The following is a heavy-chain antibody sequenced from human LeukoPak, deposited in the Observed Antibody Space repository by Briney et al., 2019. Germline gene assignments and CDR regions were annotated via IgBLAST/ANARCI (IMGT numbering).Heavy chain of an antibody. CDR3: AREEVGAIDY. Sequence: GGSLRLSCAASGFAFSSYEMNWVRQAPGKGLEWVSYISSSGSTIYYADSVKGRFTISRDNAKNSLYLQMNSLRAEDTAVYYCAREEVGAIDYWGQGTLVTVSS. CDR2: ISSSGSTI. V-gene: IGHV3-48*03. CDR1: GFAFSSYE. J-gene: IGHJ4*02. D-gene: IGHD1-26*01.